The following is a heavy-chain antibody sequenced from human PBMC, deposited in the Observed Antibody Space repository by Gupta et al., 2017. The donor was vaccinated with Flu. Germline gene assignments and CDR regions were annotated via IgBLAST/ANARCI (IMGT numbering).Heavy chain of an antibody. CDR2: SNAGDGNT. CDR3: VAVDDGEY. CDR1: GYTFTSYA. D-gene: IGHD1-1*01. V-gene: IGHV1-3*01. J-gene: IGHJ4*02. Sequence: QVHLVQSGAEVRKPGASVKVSCKASGYTFTSYAMHWVRQAPGQRLEWMGWSNAGDGNTKYLQNLQGRVTFTRDKSANTAYMELSSLTSEDTAVYYCVAVDDGEYWGQGTLGTVSS.